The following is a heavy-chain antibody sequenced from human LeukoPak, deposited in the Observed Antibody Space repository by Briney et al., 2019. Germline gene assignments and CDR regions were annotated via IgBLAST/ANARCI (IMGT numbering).Heavy chain of an antibody. CDR3: ARDLGSSGWFPPTYYYYGMDV. V-gene: IGHV1-18*01. D-gene: IGHD6-19*01. CDR1: GYTFTNHG. J-gene: IGHJ6*02. Sequence: GASVKVSCKASGYTFTNHGISWVRQAPGQGLEWMGWISVYSGNTNYAQKLQGRVTMTTETSTSTAYMELRSLRSDDTALYYCARDLGSSGWFPPTYYYYGMDVWGQGTTVTVSS. CDR2: ISVYSGNT.